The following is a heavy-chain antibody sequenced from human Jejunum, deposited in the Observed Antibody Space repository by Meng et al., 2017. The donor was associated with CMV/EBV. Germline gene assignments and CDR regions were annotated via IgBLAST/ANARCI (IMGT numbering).Heavy chain of an antibody. V-gene: IGHV3-53*01. Sequence: CSASGFSVSPIYMSWVRQAPGKGLEWVSFIRGDDSTSYTDSVQGRFTIARDNSKNTVYLQMNSLRAEDTAVYYCARACRQVSNCYLDSWGQGILVTVSS. CDR2: IRGDDST. CDR3: ARACRQVSNCYLDS. D-gene: IGHD4-11*01. J-gene: IGHJ4*02. CDR1: GFSVSPIY.